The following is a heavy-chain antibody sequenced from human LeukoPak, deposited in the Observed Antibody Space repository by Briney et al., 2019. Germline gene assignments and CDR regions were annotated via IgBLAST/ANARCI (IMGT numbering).Heavy chain of an antibody. Sequence: EASVKVSCKASGYTFTSYYMHWVRQAPGQGLEWMGIINPSGGSTSYAQKFQGRVTMTRDTSTSTVYMELSSLRSEDTAVYHCASSSASGGNSGGFDYWGQGTLVTVSS. CDR1: GYTFTSYY. V-gene: IGHV1-46*01. CDR2: INPSGGST. D-gene: IGHD4-23*01. J-gene: IGHJ4*02. CDR3: ASSSASGGNSGGFDY.